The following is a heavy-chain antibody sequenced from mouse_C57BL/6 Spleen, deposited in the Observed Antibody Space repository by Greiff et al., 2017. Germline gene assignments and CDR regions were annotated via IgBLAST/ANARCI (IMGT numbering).Heavy chain of an antibody. CDR3: ARDSPFDD. Sequence: VQLQQSGPELVKPGASVKISCKASGYSFTGYYMNWVKQSPEKSLEWIGEINPSTGGTTYNQKFKAKATLTVDKSSSTAYMQLKSLTSEDSAVYYCARDSPFDDWGQGTTLTVSS. D-gene: IGHD3-2*01. J-gene: IGHJ2*01. V-gene: IGHV1-42*01. CDR2: INPSTGGT. CDR1: GYSFTGYY.